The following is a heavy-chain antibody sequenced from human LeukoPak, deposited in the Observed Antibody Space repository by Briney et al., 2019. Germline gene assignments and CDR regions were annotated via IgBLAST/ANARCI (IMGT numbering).Heavy chain of an antibody. CDR1: GFTFSSYS. Sequence: GGSLRLSCAASGFTFSSYSMSCVRQTPGKGLEWVSYISSGSSTICYADSVKGRFTISRDNAKNSLYLQVNSLRDEDTAVYYCARGFRYFDLWGRGTLVTVSS. V-gene: IGHV3-48*02. D-gene: IGHD2-21*01. CDR3: ARGFRYFDL. CDR2: ISSGSSTI. J-gene: IGHJ2*01.